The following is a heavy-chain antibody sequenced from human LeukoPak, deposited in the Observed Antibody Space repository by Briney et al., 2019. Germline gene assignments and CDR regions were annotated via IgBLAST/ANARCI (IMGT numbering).Heavy chain of an antibody. J-gene: IGHJ4*02. CDR1: GFTFRDYG. D-gene: IGHD6-19*01. CDR3: ARGFSYSSAWYGAYYFDY. CDR2: INWNGGST. V-gene: IGHV3-20*04. Sequence: GGSLRLSCAASGFTFRDYGKIGINLASEKGLVWVYGINWNGGSTGYADSVKGRFTISRDNAKNSLYLQMNSLRAEDTALCYCARGFSYSSAWYGAYYFDYWGQGTLVTVSS.